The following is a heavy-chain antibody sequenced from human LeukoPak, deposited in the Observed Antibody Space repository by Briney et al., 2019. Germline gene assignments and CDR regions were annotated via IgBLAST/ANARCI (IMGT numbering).Heavy chain of an antibody. V-gene: IGHV1-2*02. Sequence: ASVKVSCKASGYTFTGYYMHWVRQAPGQGLEGMGWINPNSGGTNDAQKFQGRVTMTRDTSISTAYMELRRLRSDDTAVYYCAGVYYYGSGSYLAYWGQGTLVTVSS. J-gene: IGHJ4*02. CDR2: INPNSGGT. CDR1: GYTFTGYY. D-gene: IGHD3-10*01. CDR3: AGVYYYGSGSYLAY.